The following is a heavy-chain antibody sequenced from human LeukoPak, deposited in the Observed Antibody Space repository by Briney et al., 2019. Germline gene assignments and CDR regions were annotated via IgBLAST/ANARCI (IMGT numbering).Heavy chain of an antibody. CDR3: ARGDPLRYCSSTSCLTASHPFDP. D-gene: IGHD2-2*01. J-gene: IGHJ5*02. V-gene: IGHV1-8*01. CDR2: MNPNSGNT. Sequence: ASVKVSCKASGYTFTSYDINWVRQATGQGLEWMGWMNPNSGNTGYAQKFQGRVTMTRSTSISTAYMELSSLRSEDTAVYYCARGDPLRYCSSTSCLTASHPFDPWGQGTLVTVSS. CDR1: GYTFTSYD.